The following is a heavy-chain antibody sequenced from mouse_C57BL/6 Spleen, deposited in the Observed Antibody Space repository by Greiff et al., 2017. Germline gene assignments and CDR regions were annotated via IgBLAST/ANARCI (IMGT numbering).Heavy chain of an antibody. CDR3: ARHIPITTVVAEAY. CDR1: GFNIKNTY. V-gene: IGHV14-3*01. Sequence: VHVKQSVAELVRPGASVKLSCTASGFNIKNTYMHWVKQRPEQGLEWIGRIDPANGNTKYAPKFQGKDTITADTSSNTAYLQLSSLTYEDTAIYYWARHIPITTVVAEAYWGQGTLVTVSA. J-gene: IGHJ3*01. CDR2: IDPANGNT. D-gene: IGHD1-1*01.